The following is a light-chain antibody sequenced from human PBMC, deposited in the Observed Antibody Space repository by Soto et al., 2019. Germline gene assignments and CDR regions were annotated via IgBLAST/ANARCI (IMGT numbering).Light chain of an antibody. CDR3: SSYTSTSTPYV. CDR1: SSDIGGYNY. J-gene: IGLJ1*01. CDR2: DVT. Sequence: QSTLTQPASVSGSPGQSIAISCTGTSSDIGGYNYVSWYQQHPGKAPKLLIYDVTHRPSGVSNRFSGSKSGDTASLTISGLQAEDGADYYCSSYTSTSTPYVFGTGTKLTVL. V-gene: IGLV2-14*03.